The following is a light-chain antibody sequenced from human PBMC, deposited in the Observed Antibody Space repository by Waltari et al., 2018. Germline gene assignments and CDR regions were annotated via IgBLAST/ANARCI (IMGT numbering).Light chain of an antibody. CDR1: RRDVGGSTY. CDR3: SSYTSTNTWV. J-gene: IGLJ3*02. Sequence: QSALTQPASVSGSPGQSITISCTGTRRDVGGSTYVTWYQQHPGKAPKLMIFDVNKRPSGVSNRFSGAKSGNTASLTISGLQAEDEAEYHCSSYTSTNTWVFGGGTKLTVL. CDR2: DVN. V-gene: IGLV2-14*03.